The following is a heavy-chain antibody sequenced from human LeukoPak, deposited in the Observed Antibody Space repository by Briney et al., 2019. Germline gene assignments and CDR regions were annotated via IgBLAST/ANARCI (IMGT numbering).Heavy chain of an antibody. V-gene: IGHV3-7*01. Sequence: PGGSLRLSCAASGFTFSSYWMSWVRQAPGKGLEWVANIKQDGSEKYYVDSVKGRFTISRDNAKNSLYLQMNSLRAGDTAVYYCARDAGDSSGYYVGSFDYWGQGTLVTVSS. D-gene: IGHD3-22*01. CDR1: GFTFSSYW. CDR2: IKQDGSEK. CDR3: ARDAGDSSGYYVGSFDY. J-gene: IGHJ4*02.